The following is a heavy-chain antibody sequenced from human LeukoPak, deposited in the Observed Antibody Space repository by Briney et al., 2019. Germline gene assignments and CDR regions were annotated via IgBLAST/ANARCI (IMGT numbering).Heavy chain of an antibody. CDR2: IKTKADNYAT. Sequence: GGSLRLTCSASGLTFSVSAIHWVRQASGKGLEWVGRIKTKADNYATAYAASVKGRFTISRDDSTNTAYLQMNSLKTEDTAVYYCTHPAYYYNVDVWGKGTTVTVSS. J-gene: IGHJ6*04. D-gene: IGHD6-25*01. V-gene: IGHV3-73*01. CDR3: THPAYYYNVDV. CDR1: GLTFSVSA.